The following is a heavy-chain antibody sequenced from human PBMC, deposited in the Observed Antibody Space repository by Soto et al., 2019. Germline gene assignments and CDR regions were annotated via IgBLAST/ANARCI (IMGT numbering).Heavy chain of an antibody. V-gene: IGHV1-69*13. J-gene: IGHJ6*02. CDR3: ARDHYSLYYYYGMDV. Sequence: SVKVSCKASGGTFSSYAISWVRQAPGQGLEWMGGIIPIFGTANYAQKFQGRVTITADESTSTAYMELSSLRSEDTAVYYCARDHYSLYYYYGMDVWGQGTTVNVSS. CDR1: GGTFSSYA. D-gene: IGHD4-4*01. CDR2: IIPIFGTA.